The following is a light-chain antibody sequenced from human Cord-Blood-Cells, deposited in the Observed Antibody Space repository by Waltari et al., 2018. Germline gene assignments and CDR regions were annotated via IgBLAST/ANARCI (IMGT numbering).Light chain of an antibody. CDR2: QDS. CDR3: QAWDSSLWV. J-gene: IGLJ3*02. V-gene: IGLV3-1*01. CDR1: NLGDKY. Sequence: SYDLTQPPSVSVSPGQTASITCSGDNLGDKYACWYQQKPGQSPVLVIYQDSKRPSGIPERFSGSNSGNTATLTISGTQAMDEADYYCQAWDSSLWVFGGGTKLTVL.